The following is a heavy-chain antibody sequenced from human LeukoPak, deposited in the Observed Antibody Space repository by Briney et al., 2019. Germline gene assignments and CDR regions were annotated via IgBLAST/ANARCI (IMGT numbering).Heavy chain of an antibody. Sequence: GASVKVSCKASGYTFSAYDISWMRQAPGQGLEWMGGINTNTGNPIYAQDFTGRFVFSLDSSVSTAYLQIDSVEAEDTAIYFCARDLAVPGTARGYWGQGTPVTVSS. CDR3: ARDLAVPGTARGY. D-gene: IGHD6-19*01. CDR2: INTNTGNP. J-gene: IGHJ4*02. CDR1: GYTFSAYD. V-gene: IGHV7-4-1*01.